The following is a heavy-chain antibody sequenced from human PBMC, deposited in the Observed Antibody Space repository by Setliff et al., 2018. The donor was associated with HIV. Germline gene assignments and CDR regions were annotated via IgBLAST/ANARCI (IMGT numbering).Heavy chain of an antibody. V-gene: IGHV3-7*03. J-gene: IGHJ4*02. Sequence: HPGGSLRLSCAASGFTFSNFWMDWVRQAPGKGLEWVANIKTDGSEKYYVDSVKGRFTISRDNAQNSLYLQMSSLKVEDTAVYYCARDLAYWGQGTLVTVS. CDR1: GFTFSNFW. CDR3: ARDLAY. CDR2: IKTDGSEK.